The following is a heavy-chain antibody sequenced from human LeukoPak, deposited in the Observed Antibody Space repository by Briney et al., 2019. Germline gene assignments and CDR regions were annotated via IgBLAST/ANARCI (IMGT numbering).Heavy chain of an antibody. CDR1: GGSISSGGYY. Sequence: SETLSLTCTVSGGSISSGGYYWSWIRQHPGKGLEWIGYIYYSGSTYYNPSLKSRVTISVDKSKNQFSLRLSSVTAADTAVYYCARRPRDAFDIWGQGTMVTVSS. V-gene: IGHV4-31*03. CDR2: IYYSGST. CDR3: ARRPRDAFDI. J-gene: IGHJ3*02.